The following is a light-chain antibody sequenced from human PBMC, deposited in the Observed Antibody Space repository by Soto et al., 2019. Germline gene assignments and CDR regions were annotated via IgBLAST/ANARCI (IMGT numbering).Light chain of an antibody. CDR2: DAS. CDR1: QSVSSY. Sequence: EIVLTQSPATLSLSPGERATLSCRASQSVSSYLAWYQQKPGQAPRLLIYDASNRATGIPARFSGSGSGTDFTLTISSQEPEDFAVYYCQQRTYWPLTFVGGTKVDIK. J-gene: IGKJ4*01. V-gene: IGKV3-11*01. CDR3: QQRTYWPLT.